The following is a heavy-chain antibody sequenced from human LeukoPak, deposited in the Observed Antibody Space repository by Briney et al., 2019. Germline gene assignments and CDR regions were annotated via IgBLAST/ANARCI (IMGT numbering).Heavy chain of an antibody. J-gene: IGHJ5*02. CDR3: ARDLGDYGDYLNWFDP. CDR1: GGSISSYY. D-gene: IGHD4-17*01. CDR2: IYTSGST. Sequence: SETLSLTCTVSGGSISSYYWSWIRQPAGKGLEWIGRIYTSGSTNYNPSLKSRVTMSVDTSKNQFFLKLSSVTAADTAVYYCARDLGDYGDYLNWFDPWGQGTLVTVSS. V-gene: IGHV4-4*07.